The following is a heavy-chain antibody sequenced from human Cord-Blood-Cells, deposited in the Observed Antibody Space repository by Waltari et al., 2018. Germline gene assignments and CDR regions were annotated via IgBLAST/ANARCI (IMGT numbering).Heavy chain of an antibody. CDR2: ISYDGSNK. J-gene: IGHJ4*02. D-gene: IGHD1-26*01. V-gene: IGHV3-30*03. Sequence: QVQLVESGGGVVQPGRSLSLSCAASGFTFSSYGMHWVRQAPGKGLEWVAVISYDGSNKYYADSVKGRFTISRDNSKNTLYLQMNSLRAEDTAVYYCACGSYLIYWGQGTLVTVSS. CDR1: GFTFSSYG. CDR3: ACGSYLIY.